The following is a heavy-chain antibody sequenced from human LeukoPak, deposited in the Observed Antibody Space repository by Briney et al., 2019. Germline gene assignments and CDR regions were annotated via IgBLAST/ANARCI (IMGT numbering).Heavy chain of an antibody. D-gene: IGHD6-19*01. CDR2: INHSGST. J-gene: IGHJ4*02. Sequence: PSETLSLTCTVSGGSISSYYWSWIRQPPGKGLEWIGEINHSGSTNYNPSLKSRVTISVDTSKNQFSLKLSSVTAADTAVYYCARIIAVAGNDYWGQGTLVTVSS. CDR1: GGSISSYY. CDR3: ARIIAVAGNDY. V-gene: IGHV4-34*01.